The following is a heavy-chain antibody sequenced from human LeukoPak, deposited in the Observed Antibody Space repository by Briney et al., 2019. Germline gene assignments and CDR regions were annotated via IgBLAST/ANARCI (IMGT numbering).Heavy chain of an antibody. J-gene: IGHJ6*03. CDR3: ARAEGPYYYYYMDV. CDR2: IIPIFGTA. V-gene: IGHV1-69*06. Sequence: ASVKVSCKASGYTFTSYGISWVRQAPGQGLEWMGGIIPIFGTANYAQKFQGRVTITADKSTSTAYMELSSLRSEDTAVYYCARAEGPYYYYYMDVWGKGTTVTVSS. CDR1: GYTFTSYG.